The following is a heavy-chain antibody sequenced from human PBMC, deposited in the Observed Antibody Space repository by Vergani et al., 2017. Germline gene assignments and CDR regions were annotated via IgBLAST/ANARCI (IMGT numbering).Heavy chain of an antibody. CDR2: INHSGST. D-gene: IGHD2-2*01. CDR3: ARETWSSTSCLYLGVAFDI. V-gene: IGHV4-34*01. CDR1: GGSFSGYY. Sequence: QVQLQQWGAGLLKPSETLSLTCAVYGGSFSGYYWSWIRQPPGKGLEWIGEINHSGSTNYNPSLKSRVTISVDTSNNQFSLKLSSVTAADTAVYYCARETWSSTSCLYLGVAFDIRGQGTMVTVSS. J-gene: IGHJ3*02.